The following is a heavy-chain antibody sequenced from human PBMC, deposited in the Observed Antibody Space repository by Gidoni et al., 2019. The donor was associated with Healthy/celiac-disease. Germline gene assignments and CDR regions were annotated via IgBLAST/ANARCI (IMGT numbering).Heavy chain of an antibody. D-gene: IGHD5-12*01. CDR2: ISSSGSTI. V-gene: IGHV3-48*03. CDR3: ARDVSGPYYFDY. J-gene: IGHJ4*02. Sequence: EVQPVASGGGLVQPAGSLRLSCAASGFTFSSYEMNWARQAPGKGLAWVAYISSSGSTIYYADSVKGRFTNYRDNAKNALYLQMNSLRAEDTAVDYCARDVSGPYYFDYWGQGTLVTVSS. CDR1: GFTFSSYE.